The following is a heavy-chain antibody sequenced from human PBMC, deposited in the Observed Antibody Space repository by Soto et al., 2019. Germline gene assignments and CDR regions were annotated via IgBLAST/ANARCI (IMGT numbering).Heavy chain of an antibody. CDR2: INPGNGDR. Sequence: QVQLVQSGAEVQKPGASVKVSCKASGYNFTNHAMHWVRQAPGQRLEWMGWINPGNGDRKYSQKFQGRVTITRDTSASTVYMELSSLRSEDTAVFYCARGRPQWLVPLDSCGQGTLVTVSS. CDR3: ARGRPQWLVPLDS. V-gene: IGHV1-3*01. D-gene: IGHD6-19*01. J-gene: IGHJ4*02. CDR1: GYNFTNHA.